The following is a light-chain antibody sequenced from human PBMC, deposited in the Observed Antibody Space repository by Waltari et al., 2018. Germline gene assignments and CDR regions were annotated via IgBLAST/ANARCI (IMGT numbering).Light chain of an antibody. J-gene: IGKJ5*01. CDR3: QQYANLPIT. Sequence: DTQLTQSPSSLSASVGDRVIITCRTSQDTGKYLNWYQQRSGKAPKLLIYETSLLEAGVSSRVSGSGSGTEFTLTISSLQPEDFATYFCQQYANLPITFGQGTRL. CDR1: QDTGKY. CDR2: ETS. V-gene: IGKV1-33*01.